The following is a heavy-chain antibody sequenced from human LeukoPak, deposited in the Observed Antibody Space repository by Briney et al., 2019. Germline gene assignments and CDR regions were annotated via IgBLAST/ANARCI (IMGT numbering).Heavy chain of an antibody. J-gene: IGHJ4*02. D-gene: IGHD2-15*01. Sequence: ASVKVSCKASGYTFTNYGITWVRQAPGQGLEWMGIINPSGGSTSYAQKFQGRVTMTRDTSTSTVYMELSSLRSEDTAVYYCARVVGCSGGSCYYPFDYWGQGTLVTVSS. V-gene: IGHV1-46*01. CDR2: INPSGGST. CDR3: ARVVGCSGGSCYYPFDY. CDR1: GYTFTNYG.